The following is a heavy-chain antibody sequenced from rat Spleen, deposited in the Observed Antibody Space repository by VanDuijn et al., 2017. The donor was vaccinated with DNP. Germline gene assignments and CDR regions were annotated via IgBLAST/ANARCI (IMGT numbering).Heavy chain of an antibody. CDR2: ITYGGGST. CDR1: GFTFSEHA. V-gene: IGHV5-17*01. D-gene: IGHD1-9*01. Sequence: EVQLVESGGGFVQPGRSLKLSCAASGFTFSEHAMAWVRQAPKKGMEWVATITYGGGSTYYRESVKGRFTISKDNAKSTLYLQMDTWRSEDTATYYCTTGPYGYNGDYWGQGVMVTVSS. CDR3: TTGPYGYNGDY. J-gene: IGHJ2*01.